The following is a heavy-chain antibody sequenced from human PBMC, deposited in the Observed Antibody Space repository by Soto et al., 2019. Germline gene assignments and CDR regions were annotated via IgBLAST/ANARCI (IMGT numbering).Heavy chain of an antibody. J-gene: IGHJ4*02. CDR2: ISPYNGDT. Sequence: ASVKVSCKASGYSFTNYDISWVRQAPGQGLEWMGWISPYNGDTNYAQKLQGRVTMTTDTSTSTAYMELRSLRSDDTAVYYCARYCSSTSCDHYFDYWGQGXLVTVSS. D-gene: IGHD2-2*01. CDR3: ARYCSSTSCDHYFDY. V-gene: IGHV1-18*01. CDR1: GYSFTNYD.